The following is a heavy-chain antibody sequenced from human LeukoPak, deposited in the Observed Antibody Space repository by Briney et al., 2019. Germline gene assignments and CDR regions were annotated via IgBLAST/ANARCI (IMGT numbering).Heavy chain of an antibody. Sequence: PSETLSLSCTVSGGSISSSSYYWGWIRQPPGKGLEWIGSIYYSGSIYYNPSLKSRVTISVDTSKNQFSLKLSSVTAADTAVYYCARESSDYWGQGTLVTVSS. D-gene: IGHD6-6*01. CDR3: ARESSDY. V-gene: IGHV4-39*07. J-gene: IGHJ4*02. CDR2: IYYSGSI. CDR1: GGSISSSSYY.